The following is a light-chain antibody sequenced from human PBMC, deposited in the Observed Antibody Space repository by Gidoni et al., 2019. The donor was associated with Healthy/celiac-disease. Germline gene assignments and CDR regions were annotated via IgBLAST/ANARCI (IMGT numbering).Light chain of an antibody. Sequence: DIQMTQSPSSLSASVGDRVTITCRASQGISNYVAWYQQKPGKVPKLLIYAASTLQSGVPSRFRGSGSGTDFTLTISSLQPEDVATYYCQKYNSAPRTCGPGTKVDIK. CDR2: AAS. V-gene: IGKV1-27*01. CDR3: QKYNSAPRT. J-gene: IGKJ3*01. CDR1: QGISNY.